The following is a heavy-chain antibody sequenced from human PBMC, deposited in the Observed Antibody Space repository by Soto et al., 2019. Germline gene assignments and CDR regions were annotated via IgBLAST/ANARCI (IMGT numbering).Heavy chain of an antibody. Sequence: GGSLRLSCAASGFTFNTYAMSWVRQAPGKGLEWVSTISGGAGTTYYADSVKGRFTISRDNSRNMVFLQMSSLRAEDTAVYYCAKDRPYCGGDCYSRGLGYWGQGTLVTVSS. J-gene: IGHJ4*02. D-gene: IGHD2-21*01. V-gene: IGHV3-23*01. CDR1: GFTFNTYA. CDR3: AKDRPYCGGDCYSRGLGY. CDR2: ISGGAGTT.